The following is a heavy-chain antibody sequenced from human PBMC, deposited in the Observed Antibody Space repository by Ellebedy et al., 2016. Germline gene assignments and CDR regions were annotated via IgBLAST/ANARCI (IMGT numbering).Heavy chain of an antibody. D-gene: IGHD3-10*01. J-gene: IGHJ4*02. V-gene: IGHV4-34*01. CDR2: INHSESI. CDR1: GGSISGYY. CDR3: ARVTGYYGSGNQTVTFDY. Sequence: SETLSLTCTVSGGSISGYYWSWIRQPPGKGLEWIGEINHSESINYNPSLKSRVTISVDTSKNQFSLKLSSVTAADTAVYYCARVTGYYGSGNQTVTFDYWGQGTLVTVSS.